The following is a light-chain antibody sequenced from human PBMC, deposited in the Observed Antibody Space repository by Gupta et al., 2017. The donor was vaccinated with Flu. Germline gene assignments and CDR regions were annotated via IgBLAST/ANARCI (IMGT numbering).Light chain of an antibody. CDR3: AAWDDSLSGWV. J-gene: IGLJ3*02. Sequence: QSGLTQPPSASGTAGQTVTISCSGSNSNIGGNTVTWYQHLPGTAPKLLIHSKNQRPSGVPYRFSGSKSGTSASLAISGLQSEDEADYYCAAWDDSLSGWVFGGGTQVTV. CDR2: SKN. V-gene: IGLV1-44*01. CDR1: NSNIGGNT.